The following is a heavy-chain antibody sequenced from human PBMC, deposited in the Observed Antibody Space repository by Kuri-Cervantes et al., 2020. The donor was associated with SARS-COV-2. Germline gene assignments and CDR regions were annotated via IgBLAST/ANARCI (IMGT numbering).Heavy chain of an antibody. CDR2: IYHSGST. CDR1: GGSISSYY. CDR3: ARGGAGYCSSTSCYLAFDI. D-gene: IGHD2-2*01. V-gene: IGHV4-59*08. J-gene: IGHJ3*02. Sequence: GSLRLSCTVSGGSISSYYWSWIRQPPGKGLEWIGSIYHSGSTYYNPSLKSRVTISVDTSKNQFSLKLSSVTAADTAVYYCARGGAGYCSSTSCYLAFDIWGQGTMVTVSS.